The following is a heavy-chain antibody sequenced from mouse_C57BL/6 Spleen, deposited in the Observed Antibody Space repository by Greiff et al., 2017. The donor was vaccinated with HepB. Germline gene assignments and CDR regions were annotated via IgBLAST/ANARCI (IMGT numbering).Heavy chain of an antibody. V-gene: IGHV1-82*01. CDR3: ARYTTGYAMDY. CDR1: GYAFSSSW. Sequence: VKLQESGPELVKPGASVKISCKASGYAFSSSWMNWVKQRPGKGLEWIGRIYPGDGDTNYNGKFKGKATLTADKSSSTAYMQLSSLTSEDSAVYFCARYTTGYAMDYWGQGTSVTVSS. J-gene: IGHJ4*01. D-gene: IGHD1-1*01. CDR2: IYPGDGDT.